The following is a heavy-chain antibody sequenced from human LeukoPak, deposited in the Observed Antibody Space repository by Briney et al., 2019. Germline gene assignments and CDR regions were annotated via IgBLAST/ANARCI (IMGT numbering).Heavy chain of an antibody. D-gene: IGHD6-19*01. CDR2: MYNRGST. V-gene: IGHV4-59*01. J-gene: IGHJ4*02. CDR1: GDSISNYY. CDR3: ARAEKAVTRTLHS. Sequence: PSETLSLTCTVSGDSISNYYWSWIRQSPGKELEWIGYMYNRGSTIYNPSLKSRVAISTDTSKNQFSLRLTSVTAADTAVYYCARAEKAVTRTLHSWGQGTQIPVSS.